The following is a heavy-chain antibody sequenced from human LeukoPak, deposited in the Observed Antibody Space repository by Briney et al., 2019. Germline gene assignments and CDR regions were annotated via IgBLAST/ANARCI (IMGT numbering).Heavy chain of an antibody. D-gene: IGHD6-13*01. CDR3: AKGTTRAGRLIEDFDY. CDR2: IRFDGTNK. CDR1: GFTFSSYG. Sequence: GGSLRLSCAASGFTFSSYGMHWDRQAPGKGLEWVAFIRFDGTNKYSADSVKGRFTISRDNSKDTLYLQMNSLRAEDTAVYYCAKGTTRAGRLIEDFDYWGQGTLVTVSS. V-gene: IGHV3-30*02. J-gene: IGHJ4*02.